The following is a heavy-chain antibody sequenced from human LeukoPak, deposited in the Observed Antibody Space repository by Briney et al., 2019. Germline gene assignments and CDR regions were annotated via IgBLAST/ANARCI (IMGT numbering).Heavy chain of an antibody. V-gene: IGHV4-39*07. Sequence: ASETLSLTCTVSGGSISSSSYYWGWIRQPPGKGLEWIGSIYYSGSTYYNPSLKSRVIISLDTSKNQFSLKLSSVTAAGTAVYYCARTLSRWDPFDYWGQGTLVTVSS. CDR3: ARTLSRWDPFDY. J-gene: IGHJ4*02. D-gene: IGHD1-26*01. CDR2: IYYSGST. CDR1: GGSISSSSYY.